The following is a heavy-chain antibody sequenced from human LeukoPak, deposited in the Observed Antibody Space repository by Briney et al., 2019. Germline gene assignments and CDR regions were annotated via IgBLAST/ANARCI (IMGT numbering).Heavy chain of an antibody. V-gene: IGHV1-18*01. Sequence: ASVKVSCRASGYSFSNYPMSWVRQAPGRGLEWVGWISNYDGRTVYGQRLQGRVTLTRDTSTSTAYMEVTSLTSDDTAIYYCARGAVQFLEWPSDMDVWGKGTTVIVSS. CDR3: ARGAVQFLEWPSDMDV. CDR1: GYSFSNYP. D-gene: IGHD3-3*01. CDR2: ISNYDGRT. J-gene: IGHJ6*03.